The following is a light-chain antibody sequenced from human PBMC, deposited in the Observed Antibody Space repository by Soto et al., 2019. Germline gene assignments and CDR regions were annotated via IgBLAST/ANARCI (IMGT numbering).Light chain of an antibody. V-gene: IGLV2-14*01. CDR2: EVS. Sequence: QSALAQPASVSGSPGQSITISCTGTSSDVGGYNYVSWYQQYPGKAPKLMIYEVSNRPLGVSNRFSGSKSGNTASLTISGLQAEDEADYYCISYTSSSTLVFGTGTKVTV. CDR3: ISYTSSSTLV. J-gene: IGLJ1*01. CDR1: SSDVGGYNY.